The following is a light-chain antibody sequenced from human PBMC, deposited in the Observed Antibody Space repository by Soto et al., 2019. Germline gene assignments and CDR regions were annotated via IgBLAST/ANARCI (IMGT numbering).Light chain of an antibody. CDR3: GTWDRRPSAFV. CDR2: DDN. V-gene: IGLV1-51*01. Sequence: QSVLTQPPSVSAAPGQKVTVSCSGSTSNIGNNYVSWYQQLPGMAPKLLLYDDNKRPSGTPDRFSGSRSGTSATLDITGLRTGDEADYYCGTWDRRPSAFVFGAGTKLTVL. CDR1: TSNIGNNY. J-gene: IGLJ1*01.